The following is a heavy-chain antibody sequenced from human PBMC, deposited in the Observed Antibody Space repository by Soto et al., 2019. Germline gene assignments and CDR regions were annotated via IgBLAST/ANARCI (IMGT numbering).Heavy chain of an antibody. CDR1: GFTFSSYG. CDR3: ARDRIAVAGEPYWYFDL. J-gene: IGHJ2*01. V-gene: IGHV3-33*08. Sequence: VQLVESGGGLVKPGGSLRLSCAASGFTFSSYGMHWVRQAPGKGLEWVAVIWYDGSNKYYADSVKGRFTISRDNPKNTLYVQMISLRAEDTAVYYCARDRIAVAGEPYWYFDLWGRGTLVTVSS. CDR2: IWYDGSNK. D-gene: IGHD6-19*01.